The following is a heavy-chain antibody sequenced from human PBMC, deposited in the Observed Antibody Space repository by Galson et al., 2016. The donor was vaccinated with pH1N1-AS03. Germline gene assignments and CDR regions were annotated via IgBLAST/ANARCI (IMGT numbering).Heavy chain of an antibody. CDR3: ARDRGSGYDLFDYYYGLDV. D-gene: IGHD5-12*01. CDR2: INAGNGNT. J-gene: IGHJ6*02. Sequence: HWVRQAPGQRLEWMGWINAGNGNTKHSQKFQGRVTITRDTSASTAYMELSSLRSEDTAVYYCARDRGSGYDLFDYYYGLDVWGQGTTVTVSS. V-gene: IGHV1-3*01.